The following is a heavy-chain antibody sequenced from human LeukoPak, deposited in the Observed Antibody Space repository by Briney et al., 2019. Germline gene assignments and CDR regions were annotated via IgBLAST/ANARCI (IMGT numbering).Heavy chain of an antibody. V-gene: IGHV3-23*01. CDR2: LSGSGGST. J-gene: IGHJ3*02. CDR1: GFTFSSYA. CDR3: AKDLHLVVAYAFDI. Sequence: GGSLRLSCAASGFTFSSYAMSWVRQAPGKGLEWVSALSGSGGSTYYAVSVKGRFTISRDNCKTTLYLHMNSPSAADMDVCYCAKDLHLVVAYAFDIWGQGTMVTVSS. D-gene: IGHD2-15*01.